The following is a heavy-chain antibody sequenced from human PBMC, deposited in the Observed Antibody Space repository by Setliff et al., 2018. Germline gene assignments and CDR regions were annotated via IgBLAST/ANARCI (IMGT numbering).Heavy chain of an antibody. D-gene: IGHD3-22*01. V-gene: IGHV4-59*02. Sequence: PSETLSLTCRVSGGSVSTFYWTWIRQPPGKGLEWIGYIFTSGSTQYNPSLKSRATISRDASSNQFSLKLSSVTAADTAVYYCARAAKYDSSGYYGFWFDPWGQGTLVTVSS. CDR1: GGSVSTFY. J-gene: IGHJ5*02. CDR2: IFTSGST. CDR3: ARAAKYDSSGYYGFWFDP.